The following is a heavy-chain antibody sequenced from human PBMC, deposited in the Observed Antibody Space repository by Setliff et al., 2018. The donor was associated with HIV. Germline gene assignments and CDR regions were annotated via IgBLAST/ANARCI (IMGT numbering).Heavy chain of an antibody. CDR2: IYHTGSV. V-gene: IGHV4-39*07. CDR1: GGSISSSSYY. Sequence: SETLSLTCTVSGGSISSSSYYWGWIRQPPGKGLEWIGYIYHTGSVYYNPSLNGRVTISVDTSRNQFSLKLSSVTAADTAVYYCARSYYYDSSGYSSRYWFDPWGQGTLVTVSS. CDR3: ARSYYYDSSGYSSRYWFDP. J-gene: IGHJ5*02. D-gene: IGHD3-22*01.